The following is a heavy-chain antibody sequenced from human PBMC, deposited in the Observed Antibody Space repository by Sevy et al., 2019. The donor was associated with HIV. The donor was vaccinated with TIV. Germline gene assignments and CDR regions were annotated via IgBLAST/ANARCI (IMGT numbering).Heavy chain of an antibody. J-gene: IGHJ5*02. D-gene: IGHD3-10*01. Sequence: ASVKVSCKASGYTFTSYAMNWVRQAPGQGLEWMGWINTNTGNPTYAQGFTGLFVFSLDTSVSTAYLQISSLKAEETAVYYCARSNVLLWFGEFNNWFDPWGQGTLVTVSS. CDR3: ARSNVLLWFGEFNNWFDP. V-gene: IGHV7-4-1*02. CDR1: GYTFTSYA. CDR2: INTNTGNP.